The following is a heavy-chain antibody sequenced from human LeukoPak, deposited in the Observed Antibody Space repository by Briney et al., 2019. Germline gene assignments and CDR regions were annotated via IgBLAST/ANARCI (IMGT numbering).Heavy chain of an antibody. CDR3: ARDSISHDAFDI. V-gene: IGHV3-20*04. CDR2: INWNGGNT. J-gene: IGHJ3*02. D-gene: IGHD2-2*01. Sequence: GGSLRLSCAASGFTFDDYGMSWVRHAPGKGMEWVSGINWNGGNTGYADSVKGRFTISRDNAKNSLYLQMNSLRAEDTALYYCARDSISHDAFDIWGQGTMVTVSS. CDR1: GFTFDDYG.